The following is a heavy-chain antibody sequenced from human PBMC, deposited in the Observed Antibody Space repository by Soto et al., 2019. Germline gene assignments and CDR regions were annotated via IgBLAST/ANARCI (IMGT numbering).Heavy chain of an antibody. Sequence: GGSLRLSCAASGFTFSSYAMSWVRLAPGKGLEWVSASSGSGGSAYYADSVKGRFTISRDNSKNTRYLQMNSLRGEDAAVYYGALSPRLVSGFLAGYARTQSNIDYRGQGPLVTIGS. J-gene: IGHJ4*02. V-gene: IGHV3-23*01. CDR2: SSGSGGSA. D-gene: IGHD3-9*01. CDR3: ALSPRLVSGFLAGYARTQSNIDY. CDR1: GFTFSSYA.